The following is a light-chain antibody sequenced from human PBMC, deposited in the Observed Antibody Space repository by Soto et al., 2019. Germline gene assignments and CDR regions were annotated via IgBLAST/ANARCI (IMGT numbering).Light chain of an antibody. CDR2: GNS. V-gene: IGLV1-40*01. J-gene: IGLJ3*02. CDR3: QSYDSSLSGSV. Sequence: SVLTQPPSVSGAPGQRVTISCTGSSSNIGAGYDVHWYQQLPGTAPKLLIYGNSNRPSGVPDRFSGSESGTSASLAITGLQAEDEADYYCQSYDSSLSGSVFGGGTKVTVL. CDR1: SSNIGAGYD.